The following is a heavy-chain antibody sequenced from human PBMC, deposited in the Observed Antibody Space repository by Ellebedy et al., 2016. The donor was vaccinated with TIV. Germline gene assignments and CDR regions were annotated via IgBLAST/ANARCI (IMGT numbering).Heavy chain of an antibody. D-gene: IGHD3-22*01. CDR3: ARAPAARTYYYDNSGYYFDY. CDR2: IKQDGSEK. Sequence: PGGSLRLSCAASGFTFSSYWMSWVRQAPGKGLEWVANIKQDGSEKYYVDSVKGRFTISRDNAKNSLYLQMNSLRAEDTAVYYCARAPAARTYYYDNSGYYFDYWGQGTLVAVSS. V-gene: IGHV3-7*03. J-gene: IGHJ4*02. CDR1: GFTFSSYW.